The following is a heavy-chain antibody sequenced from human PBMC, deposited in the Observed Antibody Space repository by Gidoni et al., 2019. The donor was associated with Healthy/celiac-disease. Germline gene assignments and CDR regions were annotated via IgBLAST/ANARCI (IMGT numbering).Heavy chain of an antibody. Sequence: QVQLVESGGGLVTHGGSLRLSCAAAGFTFSDYYMSWIRQAPGKGLEWVSHIRSSGSTIYYADSVKGRFTISRDNAKNSLYLQMNSLRAEDTAVYYCARVRSGYDPHFDYWGQGTLVTVSS. V-gene: IGHV3-11*01. CDR3: ARVRSGYDPHFDY. CDR2: IRSSGSTI. J-gene: IGHJ4*02. CDR1: GFTFSDYY. D-gene: IGHD5-12*01.